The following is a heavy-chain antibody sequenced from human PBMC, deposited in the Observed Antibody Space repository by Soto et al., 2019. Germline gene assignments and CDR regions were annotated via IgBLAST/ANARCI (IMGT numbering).Heavy chain of an antibody. D-gene: IGHD6-19*01. CDR3: ARETSSVWGYMEV. Sequence: EVRLLESGGGLVPPGGSLRLSCVTSGFTFSGHGMSWVRQAPGKGLERVSTISGTGATYNAASVRGRFTISRDNSKNTVYLQMNSLRADDTAVYYCARETSSVWGYMEVWGQGTTVTVSS. CDR2: ISGTGAT. V-gene: IGHV3-23*01. J-gene: IGHJ6*02. CDR1: GFTFSGHG.